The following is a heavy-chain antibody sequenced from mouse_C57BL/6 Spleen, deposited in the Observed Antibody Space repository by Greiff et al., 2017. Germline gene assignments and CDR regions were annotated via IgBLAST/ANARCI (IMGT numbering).Heavy chain of an antibody. Sequence: QVQLQQPGAELVMPGASVKLSCKASGYTFTSYWMHWVKQRPGQGLEWIGEIDPSDSYTNYNQKFKGKSTLTVDKSSSTAYMQLRSLTSEDSAVXYCARSRPYSDYAMDYWGQGTSVTVSS. D-gene: IGHD2-10*01. CDR3: ARSRPYSDYAMDY. J-gene: IGHJ4*01. CDR1: GYTFTSYW. V-gene: IGHV1-69*01. CDR2: IDPSDSYT.